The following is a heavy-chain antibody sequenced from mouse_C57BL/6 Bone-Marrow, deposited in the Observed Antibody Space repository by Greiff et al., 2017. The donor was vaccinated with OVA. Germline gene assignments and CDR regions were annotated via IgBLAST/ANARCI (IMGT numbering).Heavy chain of an antibody. CDR1: GYTFTDYY. V-gene: IGHV1-76*01. D-gene: IGHD1-1*01. CDR2: IYTGSGNT. Sequence: VQLQQSGAELVRPGASVKLSCKASGYTFTDYYINWVKQRPGQGLEWIARIYTGSGNTYYNEKFKGKATLTAEKSSSTAYMQRSSLTSEDSAVYFCARRGYYGSSYFDYWGQGTTLTVSS. CDR3: ARRGYYGSSYFDY. J-gene: IGHJ2*01.